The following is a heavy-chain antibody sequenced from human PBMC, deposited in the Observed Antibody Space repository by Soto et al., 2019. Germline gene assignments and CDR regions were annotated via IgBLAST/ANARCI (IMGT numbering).Heavy chain of an antibody. CDR3: ARDSVGSGYD. J-gene: IGHJ4*02. CDR2: IYYSGYT. Sequence: QVQLQESGPGLVKPSESLSITCAVSGSSISGYYGSRIRQPPGKRLEWIGYIYYSGYTNYNPSLKSRVTISVDRSKNQFSLELRSVTASDTAVYYCARDSVGSGYDWGQGTLVTFSS. CDR1: GSSISGYY. D-gene: IGHD5-12*01. V-gene: IGHV4-59*01.